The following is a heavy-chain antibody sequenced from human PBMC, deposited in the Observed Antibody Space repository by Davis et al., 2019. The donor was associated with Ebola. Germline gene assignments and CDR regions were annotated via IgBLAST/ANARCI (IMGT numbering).Heavy chain of an antibody. D-gene: IGHD3/OR15-3a*01. V-gene: IGHV3-23*01. CDR1: GFNFADFA. CDR2: ISGAGGSV. CDR3: ATDPEDWLDFDY. Sequence: GESLKISCAASGFNFADFAIMWVRQVPGKGLDWVSGISGAGGSVYYADSVKGRFSISRDNSKNTVLLQMNSLRDEDTAMYYCATDPEDWLDFDYWGQGTLVTVSS. J-gene: IGHJ4*02.